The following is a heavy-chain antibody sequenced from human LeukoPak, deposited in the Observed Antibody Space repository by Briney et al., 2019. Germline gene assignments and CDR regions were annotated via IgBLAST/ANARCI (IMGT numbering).Heavy chain of an antibody. D-gene: IGHD3-16*01. J-gene: IGHJ4*02. V-gene: IGHV1-8*01. CDR3: ARGEWGSGSSPFDY. CDR1: GYTFTSYD. Sequence: ASVKVSCKASGYTFTSYDINWVRQATGQGLEWMGWTNPNSGNTGYAQKFQGRVTMTRNTSISTAYMELSSLRSEDTAVYYRARGEWGSGSSPFDYWGQGTLVTVSS. CDR2: TNPNSGNT.